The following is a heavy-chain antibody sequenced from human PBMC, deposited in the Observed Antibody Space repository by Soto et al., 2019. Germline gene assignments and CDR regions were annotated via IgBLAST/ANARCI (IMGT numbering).Heavy chain of an antibody. J-gene: IGHJ3*02. CDR3: ARDRGSGYHYDAFDI. CDR1: GFTVTSNG. D-gene: IGHD3-22*01. CDR2: ISPNGQGI. V-gene: IGHV3-23*01. Sequence: PGGSLRLSCGVSGFTVTSNGVSWVRQAPGKGLEWVSAISPNGQGIWYADSVKGRFTISRDNSKNSLYLQLNSLRDEDTAVYYCARDRGSGYHYDAFDIWGQGTMVTVSS.